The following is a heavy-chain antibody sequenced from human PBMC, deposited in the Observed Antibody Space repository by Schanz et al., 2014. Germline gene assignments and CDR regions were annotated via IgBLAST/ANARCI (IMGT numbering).Heavy chain of an antibody. CDR3: ARDLTVDTGYVVHYYYYGMDV. V-gene: IGHV3-66*02. Sequence: EVQLVESGGGLVQPGGSLRLSCAASGFTFSQYGMHWVRQAPGKGLEWVSTIYSSGSTYYADSVRGRFTISRDNSMNTVYLQMNSLRSDDTAVYYCARDLTVDTGYVVHYYYYGMDVWGQGTTXTVSS. CDR1: GFTFSQYG. CDR2: IYSSGST. D-gene: IGHD5-12*01. J-gene: IGHJ6*02.